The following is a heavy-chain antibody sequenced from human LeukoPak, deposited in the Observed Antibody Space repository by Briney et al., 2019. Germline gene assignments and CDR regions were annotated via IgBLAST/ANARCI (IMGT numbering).Heavy chain of an antibody. CDR3: ARGNVYGSGSYSGPGYYYMDV. J-gene: IGHJ6*03. Sequence: SETLSLTCTVSGGSISSSSYYWGWIRQPPGKGLEWIGSIYYSGSTYYNPSLKSRVTISVDTSKNQFSLKLSSVTAADTAVYYCARGNVYGSGSYSGPGYYYMDVWGKGTTVTISS. D-gene: IGHD3-10*01. CDR2: IYYSGST. CDR1: GGSISSSSYY. V-gene: IGHV4-39*07.